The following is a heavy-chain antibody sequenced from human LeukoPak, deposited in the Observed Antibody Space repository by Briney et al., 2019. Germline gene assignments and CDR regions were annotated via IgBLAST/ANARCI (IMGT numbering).Heavy chain of an antibody. Sequence: ASVKVSCKASGYTFTSYGISWVRQAPGQGLEWMGGIIPIFGTANYAQKFQGRVTITADESTSTAYMELSSLRSEDTAVYYCASDVNYYGSRSYYRPLDYWGQGTLVTVSS. CDR2: IIPIFGTA. CDR1: GYTFTSYG. D-gene: IGHD3-10*01. V-gene: IGHV1-69*13. CDR3: ASDVNYYGSRSYYRPLDY. J-gene: IGHJ4*02.